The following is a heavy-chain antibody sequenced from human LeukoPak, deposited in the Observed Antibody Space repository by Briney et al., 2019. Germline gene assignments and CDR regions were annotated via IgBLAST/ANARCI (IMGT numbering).Heavy chain of an antibody. V-gene: IGHV1-46*01. D-gene: IGHD2-2*01. CDR1: GYTFTSYY. J-gene: IGHJ5*02. Sequence: ASVKVSCKASGYTFTSYYMHWVRQAPGQGLEWMGIINPSGGSTSYAQKFQGRVTMTRDTSTSTVYMEPSSLRSEDTAVYYCARVSESGYCSSTSCRTHNWFDPWGQGTLVTVSS. CDR3: ARVSESGYCSSTSCRTHNWFDP. CDR2: INPSGGST.